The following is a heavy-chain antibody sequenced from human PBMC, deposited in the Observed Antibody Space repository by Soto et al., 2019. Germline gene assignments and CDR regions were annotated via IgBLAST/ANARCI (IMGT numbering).Heavy chain of an antibody. CDR3: ARGWGRIFDY. CDR2: INHSGST. Sequence: QVQLQQWGAGLLKPSETLSLTCAVYGGSFSGYYWSWIRQPPGKGLEWIGEINHSGSTNYNPSLKGRVTIPIDTSKNQFSLNLSSVTAADTAVYYCARGWGRIFDYWGQGTLVTVSS. J-gene: IGHJ4*02. D-gene: IGHD7-27*01. V-gene: IGHV4-34*01. CDR1: GGSFSGYY.